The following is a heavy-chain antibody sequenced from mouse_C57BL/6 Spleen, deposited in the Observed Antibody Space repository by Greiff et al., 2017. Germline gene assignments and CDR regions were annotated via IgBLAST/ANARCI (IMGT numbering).Heavy chain of an antibody. D-gene: IGHD3-3*01. CDR2: IDPEDGET. CDR3: ARGRVPVAY. CDR1: GFNIKDYY. Sequence: EVQLQQSGAELVKPGASVKLSCTASGFNIKDYYMHWVKQRTEQGLEWIGRIDPEDGETKYDPKFQGKATITADTSSNTAYLQLSSLTSEDAAVYYCARGRVPVAYWGQGTLVTVSA. J-gene: IGHJ3*01. V-gene: IGHV14-2*01.